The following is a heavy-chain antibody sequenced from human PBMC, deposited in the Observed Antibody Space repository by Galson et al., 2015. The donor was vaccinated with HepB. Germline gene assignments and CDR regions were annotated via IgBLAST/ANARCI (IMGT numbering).Heavy chain of an antibody. Sequence: SVKVSCKASGGTFSSYAISWVRQAPGQGLEWMGGIIPIFGTANYAQKFQGRVTITADESTSTAYMELSSLRSEDTAVYYCASPYYYESSGYPWEHAFDIWGQGTVVTVSS. J-gene: IGHJ3*02. CDR3: ASPYYYESSGYPWEHAFDI. V-gene: IGHV1-69*13. D-gene: IGHD3-22*01. CDR2: IIPIFGTA. CDR1: GGTFSSYA.